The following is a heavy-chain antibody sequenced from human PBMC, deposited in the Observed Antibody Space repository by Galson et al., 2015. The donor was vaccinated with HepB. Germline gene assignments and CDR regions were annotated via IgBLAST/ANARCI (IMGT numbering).Heavy chain of an antibody. CDR3: AREPFIQTHYYDSSGKTLDY. D-gene: IGHD3-22*01. J-gene: IGHJ4*02. Sequence: SLRLSCAASGFTFSSYAFHWVRQAPGKGLEWVAVISYDVSNKYYADSVKGRFTISRDNSKNTVYLQMNSLTPEDTAVYYCAREPFIQTHYYDSSGKTLDYWGQGTLVTVSS. V-gene: IGHV3-30*04. CDR1: GFTFSSYA. CDR2: ISYDVSNK.